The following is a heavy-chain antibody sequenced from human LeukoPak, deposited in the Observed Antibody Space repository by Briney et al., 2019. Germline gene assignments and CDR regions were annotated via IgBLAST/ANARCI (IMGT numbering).Heavy chain of an antibody. V-gene: IGHV3-23*01. CDR2: ISGSGVCT. D-gene: IGHD2-15*01. J-gene: IGHJ4*02. CDR3: AKDQSPHCSGDRCYAVDC. Sequence: GGSLRLSCAASGFTFSSYAMSWVRQAPGEGLEWVSAISGSGVCTYYADSVKGRFTISRDNSKNTLYLQMNSLRGEDTAIYFCAKDQSPHCSGDRCYAVDCWGQGTLVTVSS. CDR1: GFTFSSYA.